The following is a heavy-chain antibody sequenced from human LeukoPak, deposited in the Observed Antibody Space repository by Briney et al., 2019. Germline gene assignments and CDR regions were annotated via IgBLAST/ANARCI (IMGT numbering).Heavy chain of an antibody. CDR2: IRSKAYGGTT. V-gene: IGHV3-49*03. CDR3: TRSPLDCSGGSCYFDY. CDR1: GFTFGDYA. J-gene: IGHJ4*02. D-gene: IGHD2-15*01. Sequence: GGSLRLSCTASGFTFGDYAMSWFRQAPGKGLEWVGFIRSKAYGGTTEYAASVKGRFTISRDDSKSIAYLQMNSLKTEDTAVYYCTRSPLDCSGGSCYFDYWGQGTLVTVSS.